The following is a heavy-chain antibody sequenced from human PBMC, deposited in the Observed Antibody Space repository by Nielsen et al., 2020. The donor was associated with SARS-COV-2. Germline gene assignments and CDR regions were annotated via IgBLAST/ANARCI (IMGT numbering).Heavy chain of an antibody. Sequence: ASVKVSCKASGYIITNYWIHWVGQAPGQGLEWMGIMDPSSGSTRYAQKLQGRVTMTRDTSTSTVYIEVSSLRSEDTAVYYCARAPSDYYGMDVWGQGTTVAVSS. CDR3: ARAPSDYYGMDV. V-gene: IGHV1-46*04. D-gene: IGHD3-3*01. CDR2: MDPSSGST. J-gene: IGHJ6*02. CDR1: GYIITNYW.